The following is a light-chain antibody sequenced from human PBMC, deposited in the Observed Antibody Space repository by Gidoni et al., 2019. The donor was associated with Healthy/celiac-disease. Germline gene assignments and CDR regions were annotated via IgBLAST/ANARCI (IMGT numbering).Light chain of an antibody. Sequence: IVMTQSPATLSVTPEERATLSCRASQSDSIKLAWYQQKQGQAPRLLIDGASTRATVIPARFSGSGSGTEFTLTSSSLQYEVCAVYYCQQYNNWPTWTFGQGTKVEIK. CDR1: QSDSIK. J-gene: IGKJ1*01. V-gene: IGKV3-15*01. CDR2: GAS. CDR3: QQYNNWPTWT.